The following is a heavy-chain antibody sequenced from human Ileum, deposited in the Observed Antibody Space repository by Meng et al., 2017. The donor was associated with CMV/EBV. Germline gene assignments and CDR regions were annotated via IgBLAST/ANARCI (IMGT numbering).Heavy chain of an antibody. Sequence: GGSLRLSCAASGFTFSEYYLSWIRQAPGKGLEWVGFIRNKIYGGTAEYAASVKGRFTISRDDSKSIAYLQMNSLKTEDTAVYYCTRDRESTYCGGDCSAYWGQGTLVTVSS. D-gene: IGHD2-21*01. J-gene: IGHJ4*02. CDR1: GFTFSEYY. CDR3: TRDRESTYCGGDCSAY. CDR2: IRNKIYGGTA. V-gene: IGHV3-49*03.